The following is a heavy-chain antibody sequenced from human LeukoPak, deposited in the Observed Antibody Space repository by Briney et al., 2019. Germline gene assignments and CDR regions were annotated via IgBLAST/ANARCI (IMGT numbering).Heavy chain of an antibody. Sequence: PGGSLRLSCAASGFIFRNYWMTWVRQAPGKGLEWVANIKQDGSEKYYVDSVKGRFTISGDNAKSSLYLQMNSLRAEDTAVYYCARGGTWRGLQLNWYFDLWGRGTLVTVSS. D-gene: IGHD1-1*01. J-gene: IGHJ2*01. V-gene: IGHV3-7*03. CDR3: ARGGTWRGLQLNWYFDL. CDR1: GFIFRNYW. CDR2: IKQDGSEK.